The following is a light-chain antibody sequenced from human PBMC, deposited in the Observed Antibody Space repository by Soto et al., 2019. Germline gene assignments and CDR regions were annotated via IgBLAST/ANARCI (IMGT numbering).Light chain of an antibody. CDR1: QGIRND. Sequence: AIQMTQSPSSLSASVGDRVTITCRSSQGIRNDLGWYQQKPGKAPKLLIYAASSLQSGVPSRFSGSGSGTDFSLTISSLQPEDFATYYCLQDHNSPLTFGQGTKVDIK. CDR3: LQDHNSPLT. J-gene: IGKJ1*01. V-gene: IGKV1-6*01. CDR2: AAS.